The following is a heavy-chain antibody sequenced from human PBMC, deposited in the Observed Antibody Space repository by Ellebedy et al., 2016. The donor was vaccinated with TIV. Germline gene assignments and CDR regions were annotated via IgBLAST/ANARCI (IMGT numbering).Heavy chain of an antibody. D-gene: IGHD1-7*01. J-gene: IGHJ4*02. CDR1: GGSIATHY. Sequence: MPSETLSLTCTVSGGSIATHYWSWIRQTPGKGLEWIGYVYYTGSTDYNPSLNSRVTISVDSSKNQFSLKLASVTAADTGMYYCARDELEPGRFSTWGQGALVTVSS. CDR2: VYYTGST. V-gene: IGHV4-59*11. CDR3: ARDELEPGRFST.